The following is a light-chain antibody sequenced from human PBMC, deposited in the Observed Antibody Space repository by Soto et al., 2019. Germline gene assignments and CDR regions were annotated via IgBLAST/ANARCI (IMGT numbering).Light chain of an antibody. CDR2: GDN. CDR1: SSNIGRGYD. J-gene: IGLJ3*02. V-gene: IGLV1-40*01. CDR3: QTFDSSLTISWV. Sequence: QPVLTQPPSVSGAPGQRVTISCTGSSSNIGRGYDVHWYQQVPGSAPRLLLSGDNTRPSGVPDRFSGSRSGTSASLAITGLQAEDEAGYYCQTFDSSLTISWVFGGGTKLTV.